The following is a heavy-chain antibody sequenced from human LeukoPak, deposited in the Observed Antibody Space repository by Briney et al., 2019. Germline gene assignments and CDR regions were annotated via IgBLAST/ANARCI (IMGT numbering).Heavy chain of an antibody. D-gene: IGHD3-10*01. J-gene: IGHJ6*02. Sequence: PSETLSLTCAVYGGSFSGYYWSWIRQPPGKGLEWIGEINHSGSTNYNPSLKSRVTISVDTSKNQFSLKLSSVTAADTAVYYCARHVIHAVPPPYYYGMDVWGQGTTVTVSS. CDR3: ARHVIHAVPPPYYYGMDV. CDR2: INHSGST. CDR1: GGSFSGYY. V-gene: IGHV4-34*01.